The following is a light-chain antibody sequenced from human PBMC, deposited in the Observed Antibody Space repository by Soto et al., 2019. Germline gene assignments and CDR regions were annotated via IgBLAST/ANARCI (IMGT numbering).Light chain of an antibody. V-gene: IGKV3-15*01. CDR3: QQYNNWPPVWT. CDR2: GAS. J-gene: IGKJ1*01. CDR1: QSVSSN. Sequence: EIVMTQSPATLSVSPGERATLSCRASQSVSSNLAWYQQKPGQAPRLLIYGASTRATGIPARFSGSGSVTEFTLTISSLQSEDFAVYYCQQYNNWPPVWTFGQGTKVEIK.